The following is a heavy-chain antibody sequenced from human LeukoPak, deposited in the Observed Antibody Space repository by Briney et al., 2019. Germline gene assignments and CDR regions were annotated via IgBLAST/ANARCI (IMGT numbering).Heavy chain of an antibody. V-gene: IGHV4-59*08. Sequence: PSETLSLTCIVSGGSISSYYWSWIRQPPGKGLEWIGYIYYSGSTNYNPSLKSRVTISVDTSKNQFSLKLSSVTAADTAVYYCARHKGHFDYWGQGTLVTVSS. CDR1: GGSISSYY. CDR2: IYYSGST. J-gene: IGHJ4*02. CDR3: ARHKGHFDY.